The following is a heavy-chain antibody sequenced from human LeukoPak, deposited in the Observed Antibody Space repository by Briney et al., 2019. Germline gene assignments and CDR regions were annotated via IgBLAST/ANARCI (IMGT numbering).Heavy chain of an antibody. CDR2: IHLNGIT. V-gene: IGHV4-4*02. J-gene: IGHJ5*02. D-gene: IGHD3-22*01. CDR3: ARVISSAWRQNDL. CDR1: GDSIINYAW. Sequence: SGTLSLTCSVSGDSIINYAWWSWVRPPPGKGLEWIGEIHLNGITNYNPSLKSRVTMSIDKSNNQFFLNLRSVTAADTAMYYCARVISSAWRQNDLWGQGTLVTV.